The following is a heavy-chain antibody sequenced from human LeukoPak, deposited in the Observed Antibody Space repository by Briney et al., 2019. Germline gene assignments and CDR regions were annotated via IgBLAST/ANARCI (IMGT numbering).Heavy chain of an antibody. D-gene: IGHD6-19*01. J-gene: IGHJ5*02. CDR1: GFTFSSLT. V-gene: IGHV3-64D*06. CDR3: VNQISGWVS. CDR2: ISSNGGST. Sequence: GGSLRLSCAASGFTFSSLTMHWVRQAPGKGLEYVSAISSNGGSTFYADSVKGKFSISRDNSKNTLYLQMSSLRAEDTAVYYCVNQISGWVSWGQGTLVTVSS.